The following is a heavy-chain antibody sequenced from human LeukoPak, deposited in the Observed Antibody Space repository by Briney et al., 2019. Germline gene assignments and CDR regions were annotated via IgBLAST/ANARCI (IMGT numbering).Heavy chain of an antibody. J-gene: IGHJ4*02. CDR2: ISYDGGNK. Sequence: GRSLRLSCAASGFTFNSYGMHWVRQAPGKGLEWVASISYDGGNKHYADSVKGRFTISRDNAKNSLYLQMNSLRAEDAAAYYCVRARGAGPGAHFDYWGQGTLVTVSS. D-gene: IGHD3-10*01. CDR1: GFTFNSYG. CDR3: VRARGAGPGAHFDY. V-gene: IGHV3-30*03.